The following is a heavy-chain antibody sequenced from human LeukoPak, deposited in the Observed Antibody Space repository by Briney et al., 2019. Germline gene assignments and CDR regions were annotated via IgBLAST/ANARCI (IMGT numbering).Heavy chain of an antibody. CDR3: AKGGFSSHSYYFDY. CDR2: ISGSGGST. V-gene: IGHV3-23*01. D-gene: IGHD3-3*01. Sequence: GGSLRLSCAASGFTFSSYAMRWVRQAPGKGLEWVSSISGSGGSTYYADSVKGRFTISRDNSKNTLYLQMNSLRAEDTAVYYCAKGGFSSHSYYFDYWGQGTLVTVSS. J-gene: IGHJ4*02. CDR1: GFTFSSYA.